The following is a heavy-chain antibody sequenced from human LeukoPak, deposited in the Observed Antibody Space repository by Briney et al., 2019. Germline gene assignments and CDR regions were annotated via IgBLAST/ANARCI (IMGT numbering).Heavy chain of an antibody. CDR3: ARRGGYKPYYFDY. Sequence: SETLSLTCAVSGGSISSNNWWSWVRQPPGRGLEWIADIYHTGSTNYSPSLKSRVTISVDKSKNQFFLKLNSVTAADTAVYYCARRGGYKPYYFDYWGQGTLVTVSS. J-gene: IGHJ4*02. D-gene: IGHD5-24*01. V-gene: IGHV4-4*02. CDR1: GGSISSNNW. CDR2: IYHTGST.